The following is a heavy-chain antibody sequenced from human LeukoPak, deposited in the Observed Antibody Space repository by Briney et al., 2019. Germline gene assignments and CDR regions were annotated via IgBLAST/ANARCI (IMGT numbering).Heavy chain of an antibody. D-gene: IGHD3-10*01. J-gene: IGHJ4*02. CDR1: GVSISSYY. CDR2: IYHSGGT. V-gene: IGHV4-59*01. CDR3: ARGLFGSVYYFDH. Sequence: SETLSLTCTVSGVSISSYYWSWIRQPPGKRPEWIGYIYHSGGTNYSPSLRSRVSVSLDTSKSQFFLKLRSVTAADTAIYYCARGLFGSVYYFDHWGQGTLVTVSS.